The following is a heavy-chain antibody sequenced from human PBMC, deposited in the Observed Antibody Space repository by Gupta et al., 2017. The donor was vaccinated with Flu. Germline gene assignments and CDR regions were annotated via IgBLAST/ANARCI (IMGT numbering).Heavy chain of an antibody. V-gene: IGHV3-33*01. CDR3: AGDPGGHYGAFSS. J-gene: IGHJ3*02. Sequence: ASGFIFSKYGRHWVRQAPGKGLEWVASIWFDGINKFYAESVKGRFTISRDKSNNMVYLQMNSLTAEDTAMYYCAGDPGGHYGAFSSGGQGAAVTVSS. CDR1: GFIFSKYG. D-gene: IGHD3-10*01. CDR2: IWFDGINK.